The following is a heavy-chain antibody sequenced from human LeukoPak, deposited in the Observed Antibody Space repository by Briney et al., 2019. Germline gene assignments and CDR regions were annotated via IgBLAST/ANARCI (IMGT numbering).Heavy chain of an antibody. CDR3: ARGQRRAAAGTRFDC. D-gene: IGHD6-13*01. CDR1: GGSFSGYY. Sequence: PSETLSLTCAVYGGSFSGYYWSWIRQPPGKGLEWIGEINHSGSTNYNPSLKSRVTISVDTSKNQFSLKLSSVTAADTAVYYCARGQRRAAAGTRFDCWGQGTLVTVSS. CDR2: INHSGST. V-gene: IGHV4-34*01. J-gene: IGHJ4*02.